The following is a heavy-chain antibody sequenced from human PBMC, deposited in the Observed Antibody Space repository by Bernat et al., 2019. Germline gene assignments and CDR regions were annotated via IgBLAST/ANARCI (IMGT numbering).Heavy chain of an antibody. CDR2: IYYSGST. CDR1: GGSISSYS. Sequence: QVQLQESGPGLVKPSETLSLTCTVSGGSISSYSWSWIRQPPGKGLEWIGYIYYSGSTKYNPSLKSRVTISVDTSKNQFSLKLRSVTAADTAVYYCARDVGYCSGGRCLDAFDIWGQGTMVTVSS. J-gene: IGHJ3*02. V-gene: IGHV4-59*01. D-gene: IGHD2-15*01. CDR3: ARDVGYCSGGRCLDAFDI.